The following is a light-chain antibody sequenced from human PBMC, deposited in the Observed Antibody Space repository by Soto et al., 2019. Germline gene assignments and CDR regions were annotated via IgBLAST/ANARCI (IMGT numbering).Light chain of an antibody. CDR3: AAWDASLSGYV. J-gene: IGLJ1*01. CDR1: SSNIGSNT. Sequence: QSVLTQPPSTSGTPGQRVTISCSGSSSNIGSNTVNWYQHLPGTAPKLLIYSNNQRPSGVPDRFSGSKSGTSASLAVSGLQSEDEADYYCAAWDASLSGYVFGTGTKVTV. V-gene: IGLV1-44*01. CDR2: SNN.